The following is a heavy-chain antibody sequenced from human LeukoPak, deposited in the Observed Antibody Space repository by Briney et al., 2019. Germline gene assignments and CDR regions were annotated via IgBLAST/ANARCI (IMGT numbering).Heavy chain of an antibody. CDR2: FDPEDGET. V-gene: IGHV1-24*01. D-gene: IGHD2-2*01. Sequence: GASVNVSCKVSGYTLTELSMHWVRQAPGKGLEWMGGFDPEDGETIYAQKFQGRVTMTEDTSTDTAYMELSSLRSEDTAVYYCATEMGCSSTSCYTTNWFDPWGQGTLVTVSS. CDR1: GYTLTELS. CDR3: ATEMGCSSTSCYTTNWFDP. J-gene: IGHJ5*02.